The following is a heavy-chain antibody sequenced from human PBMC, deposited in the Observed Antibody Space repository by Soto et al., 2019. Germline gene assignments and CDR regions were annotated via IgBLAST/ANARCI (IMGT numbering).Heavy chain of an antibody. J-gene: IGHJ4*02. D-gene: IGHD3-22*01. CDR1: GFTFNNYA. Sequence: QVQLVESGGGVFHPGRSLRLSCASCGFTFNNYAMHWVRHAPGKGLEWVAVISYDGNNQYYADSVKGRFAISRDNSKNTLYLQMNSRRDEDTAVYYCARDRVYYYDSSGYYNFEYWGQGSLVTVSS. CDR2: ISYDGNNQ. V-gene: IGHV3-30*09. CDR3: ARDRVYYYDSSGYYNFEY.